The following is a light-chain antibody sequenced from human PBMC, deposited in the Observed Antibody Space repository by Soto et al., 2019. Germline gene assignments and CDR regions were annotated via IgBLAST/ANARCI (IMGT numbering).Light chain of an antibody. CDR3: ETWDSDTHVL. Sequence: QPVLTQSSSASASLGSSVRLTCTLSSGHSGYKIAWHQQQPGKAPRFLMKLEGSGTYNKGSGVPDRFSGSTSGADRYLTISNLQSEDEADYYCETWDSDTHVLFGGGTKLTVL. J-gene: IGLJ2*01. CDR2: LEGSGTY. V-gene: IGLV4-60*03. CDR1: SGHSGYK.